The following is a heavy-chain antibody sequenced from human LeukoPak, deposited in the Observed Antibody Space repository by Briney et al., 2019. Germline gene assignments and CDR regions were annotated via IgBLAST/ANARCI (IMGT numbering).Heavy chain of an antibody. Sequence: GGSLRLSCAASGFTFSSYAMHWVRQAPGKGLEWVAVISYDGSNKYYADSVKGRFTISRDNSKNTLYLQMNSLRAEDTAVCYCARDLRGAYYYYYMDVWGKGTTVTVSS. D-gene: IGHD2-15*01. CDR2: ISYDGSNK. J-gene: IGHJ6*03. CDR3: ARDLRGAYYYYYMDV. V-gene: IGHV3-30*04. CDR1: GFTFSSYA.